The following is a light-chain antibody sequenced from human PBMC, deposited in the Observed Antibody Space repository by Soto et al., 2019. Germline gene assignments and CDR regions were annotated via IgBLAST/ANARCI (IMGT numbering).Light chain of an antibody. CDR2: DAS. V-gene: IGKV1-5*01. J-gene: IGKJ1*01. CDR3: QQYNSYPAT. CDR1: QSISSW. Sequence: DIQMTQSPSTLSASVGDRVTITCRASQSISSWLAWYQHKPGKAPKLLIYDASSLESGVPSRFSGSGSGTEFTLTISSLQPDDFATYYCQQYNSYPATFGQGTKVEIK.